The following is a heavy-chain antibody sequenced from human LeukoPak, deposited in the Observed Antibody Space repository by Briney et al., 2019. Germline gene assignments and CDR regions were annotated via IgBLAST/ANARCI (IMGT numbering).Heavy chain of an antibody. CDR2: ISSSSSII. CDR3: ARAYYDGSGYSFDY. CDR1: GFTFGSYD. D-gene: IGHD3-22*01. V-gene: IGHV3-48*02. J-gene: IGHJ4*02. Sequence: PGGSLRLSCAGSGFTFGSYDMMWVRQAPGKGLEWLSYISSSSSIIHYADSVKGRFTISRDSAKNSLYLQMNSLRDEDTAVYYCARAYYDGSGYSFDYWGQGTLVTVSS.